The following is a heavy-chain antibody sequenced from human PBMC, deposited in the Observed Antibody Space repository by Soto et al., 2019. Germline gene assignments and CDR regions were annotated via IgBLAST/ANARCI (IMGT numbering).Heavy chain of an antibody. Sequence: ASVKVSCKASGYTFTSYYMHWVRQAPGQGLEWMGIINPSGGSTSYAQKFQGRVTMTRDTSTSTVYMELSSLRSEDTAVYYCARERGIVGETRWDFDYWGQGTLVTVSS. D-gene: IGHD1-26*01. J-gene: IGHJ4*02. CDR1: GYTFTSYY. V-gene: IGHV1-46*01. CDR3: ARERGIVGETRWDFDY. CDR2: INPSGGST.